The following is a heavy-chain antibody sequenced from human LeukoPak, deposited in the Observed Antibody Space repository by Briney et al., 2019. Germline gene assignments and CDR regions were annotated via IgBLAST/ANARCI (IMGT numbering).Heavy chain of an antibody. CDR2: ISYDGSNK. CDR3: AKDEGRDGRYAYYFDY. D-gene: IGHD3-16*02. J-gene: IGHJ4*02. V-gene: IGHV3-30*18. CDR1: GFTFSSYG. Sequence: LAGGSLRLSCAASGFTFSSYGMHWVRQAPGKGLEWMAVISYDGSNKYYVDSVKGRFTISRDNSKNTLYLQMNSLRAEDTVVYYCAKDEGRDGRYAYYFDYWGQGTLVTVSS.